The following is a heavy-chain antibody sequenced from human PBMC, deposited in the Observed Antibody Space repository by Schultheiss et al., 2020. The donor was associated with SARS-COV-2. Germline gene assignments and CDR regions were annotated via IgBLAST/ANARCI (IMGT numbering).Heavy chain of an antibody. Sequence: GGSLRLSCAASGFTFSSYAMSWVRQAPGKGLEWVSAISGSGGSTYYADSVKGRFTISRDNSKNTLYLQMNSLRAEDTAVYYCAKGGTYQLLNYYFDYWGQGTLVTVSS. CDR3: AKGGTYQLLNYYFDY. CDR2: ISGSGGST. D-gene: IGHD2-2*01. J-gene: IGHJ4*02. V-gene: IGHV3-23*01. CDR1: GFTFSSYA.